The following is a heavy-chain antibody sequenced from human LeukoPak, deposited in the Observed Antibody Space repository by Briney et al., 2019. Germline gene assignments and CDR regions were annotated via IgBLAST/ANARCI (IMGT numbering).Heavy chain of an antibody. V-gene: IGHV1-3*01. CDR3: ARAGRPMIGGATPLEHFDS. CDR1: GYTFSSYA. Sequence: ASVKVSCKASGYTFSSYAIHWVRQAPGQGLEWMGWINAGVGNTKYSEKFQDRVTVTRDTPATTAYMELSSLRAEDTAVYYCARAGRPMIGGATPLEHFDSWGQGTLVTVSS. J-gene: IGHJ4*02. D-gene: IGHD1-26*01. CDR2: INAGVGNT.